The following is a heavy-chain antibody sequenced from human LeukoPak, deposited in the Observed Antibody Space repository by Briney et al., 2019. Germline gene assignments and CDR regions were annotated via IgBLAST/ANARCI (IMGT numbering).Heavy chain of an antibody. V-gene: IGHV3-74*01. D-gene: IGHD3-22*01. CDR2: INRDGSST. J-gene: IGHJ3*02. CDR1: GFTLSHYW. CDR3: ARRYGGYRASDI. Sequence: GGSLRLSCAASGFTLSHYWMHWVRQAPGKGLVWVSRINRDGSSTSYADSVKGRFTISRDNAKNTLYLQMNSLRVEDTAVYYCARRYGGYRASDIWGQGTMVTVSS.